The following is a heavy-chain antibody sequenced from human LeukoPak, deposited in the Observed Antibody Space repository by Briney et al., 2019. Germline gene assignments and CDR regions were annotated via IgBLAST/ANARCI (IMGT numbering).Heavy chain of an antibody. CDR2: INPNSGGT. CDR1: GYTFTGYY. D-gene: IGHD1-26*01. CDR3: ARVGGSYSDNWFDP. V-gene: IGHV1-2*02. J-gene: IGHJ5*02. Sequence: ASVKVSCKASGYTFTGYYMHWVRQAPGQGLGWMGWINPNSGGTKFAQKFQGRVTVTRDTSISTTYMELSRLRSADTAVYYCARVGGSYSDNWFDPWGQGTLVTVSS.